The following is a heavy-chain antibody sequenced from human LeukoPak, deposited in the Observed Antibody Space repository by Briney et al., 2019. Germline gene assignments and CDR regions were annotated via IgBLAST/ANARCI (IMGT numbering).Heavy chain of an antibody. Sequence: SETLSLTCAVYGGSFSGYYWSWIRQPPGKGLEWIGEINHSGSTNYNPSLKSRVTISVDTSKNQFSLKLSSVTAADTAVYYCASSGGYGDYALPLYYYYGMDVWGQGTTVTVSS. J-gene: IGHJ6*02. CDR1: GGSFSGYY. CDR2: INHSGST. D-gene: IGHD4-17*01. CDR3: ASSGGYGDYALPLYYYYGMDV. V-gene: IGHV4-34*01.